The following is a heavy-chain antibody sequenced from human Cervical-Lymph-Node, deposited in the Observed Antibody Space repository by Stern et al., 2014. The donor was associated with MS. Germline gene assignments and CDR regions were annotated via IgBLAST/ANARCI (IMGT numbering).Heavy chain of an antibody. CDR2: TYYTGRA. CDR3: ARGARYSDSSGYYFYFDY. CDR1: GCPLNSGGYY. V-gene: IGHV4-31*03. D-gene: IGHD3-22*01. J-gene: IGHJ4*02. Sequence: VQLVESGPGLVKPSQTLPLTCTVSGCPLNSGGYYWSWIRQYPGHGLEGIVYTYYTGRAYYDPSLKSRLSMSIDTSKNQFSLNLNSVTAADTAVYYCARGARYSDSSGYYFYFDYWGQGTLVTVSS.